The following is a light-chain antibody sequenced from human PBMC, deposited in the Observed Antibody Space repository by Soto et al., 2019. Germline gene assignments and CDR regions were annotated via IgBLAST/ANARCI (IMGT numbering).Light chain of an antibody. CDR3: QHRSIWPPT. V-gene: IGKV3-11*01. CDR2: DAS. J-gene: IGKJ3*01. CDR1: QSVSTH. Sequence: EIVLTQSPATLSLSPGERATLSCRASQSVSTHLAWYQQKPGQAPTLLINDASNRATGIPARFSGSGSGTDFTLTISSLEPEDFAVYYCQHRSIWPPTFGPGTRVNIK.